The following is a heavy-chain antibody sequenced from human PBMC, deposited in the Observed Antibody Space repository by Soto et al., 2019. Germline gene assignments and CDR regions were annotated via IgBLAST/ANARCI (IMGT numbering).Heavy chain of an antibody. J-gene: IGHJ4*02. V-gene: IGHV4-34*01. Sequence: PSDTLSLTCAVYGGSFGGYYWTWIRQPPGTGLEWIGEINHSGSTNYNPSLKSRVTISVDTSKNQFSLKLTSVTAADTAVYYCARDKITGLFDYWGQGTLVTVSS. D-gene: IGHD2-8*02. CDR2: INHSGST. CDR1: GGSFGGYY. CDR3: ARDKITGLFDY.